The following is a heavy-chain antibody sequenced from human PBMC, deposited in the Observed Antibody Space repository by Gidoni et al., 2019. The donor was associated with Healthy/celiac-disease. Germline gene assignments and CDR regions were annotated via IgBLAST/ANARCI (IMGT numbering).Heavy chain of an antibody. CDR2: IIPIFGTA. CDR1: GGTFSSYA. CDR3: ASTTHFNSSGWYYYYYYMDV. D-gene: IGHD6-19*01. V-gene: IGHV1-69*01. J-gene: IGHJ6*03. Sequence: QVQLVQSGAEVKKPGSSVKVSCKASGGTFSSYAISWVRQAPGQGLEWMGGIIPIFGTANYAQKFQGRVTITADESTSTAYMELSSLRSEDTAVYYCASTTHFNSSGWYYYYYYMDVWGKGTTVTVSS.